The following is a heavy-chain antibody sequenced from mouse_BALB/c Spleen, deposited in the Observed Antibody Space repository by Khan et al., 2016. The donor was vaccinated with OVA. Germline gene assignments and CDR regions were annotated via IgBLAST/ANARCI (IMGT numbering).Heavy chain of an antibody. CDR1: GFTFSSFG. Sequence: EVKLQESGGDLVKPGGSLKLSCAASGFTFSSFGMSWIRQTPDKRLEWVATISSGGSYTYYPDSVKGRFTISRDNAKNTLYLQMSSRTSEDTAMYYCARQYSNSFFEYWGQGTTLTVSS. J-gene: IGHJ2*01. CDR2: ISSGGSYT. D-gene: IGHD2-5*01. V-gene: IGHV5-6*01. CDR3: ARQYSNSFFEY.